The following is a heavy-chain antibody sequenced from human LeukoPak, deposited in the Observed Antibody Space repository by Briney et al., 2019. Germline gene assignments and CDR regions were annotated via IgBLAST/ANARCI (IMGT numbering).Heavy chain of an antibody. D-gene: IGHD3-22*01. CDR1: GGSFSGYY. J-gene: IGHJ4*02. V-gene: IGHV4-34*01. CDR3: ARKYDSSGYYRPFDY. CDR2: INHSGST. Sequence: SETLSLTCAVYGGSFSGYYWSWIRQPPGKGLEWIGEINHSGSTNYNPSLKSRVTISVDTSKNQFSLKLSSVTAADTAVYYCARKYDSSGYYRPFDYWGQGTLVTVSS.